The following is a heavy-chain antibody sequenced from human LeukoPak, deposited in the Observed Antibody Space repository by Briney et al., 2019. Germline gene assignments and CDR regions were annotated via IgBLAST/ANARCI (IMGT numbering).Heavy chain of an antibody. CDR1: GFTVSGLC. Sequence: GGSLRLSCAASGFTVSGLCMSWVRQAPGKGLEWVAFLYTGDNTYYADSVKDRFTISRDNSKNTVYLQMNNLRVEDTAVYYCASSNEFYYDTSTYVDYWGQGTLVTVSS. CDR2: LYTGDNT. V-gene: IGHV3-66*01. J-gene: IGHJ4*02. D-gene: IGHD3-22*01. CDR3: ASSNEFYYDTSTYVDY.